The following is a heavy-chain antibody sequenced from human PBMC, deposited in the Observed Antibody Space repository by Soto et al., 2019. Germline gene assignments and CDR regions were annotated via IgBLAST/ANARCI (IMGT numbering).Heavy chain of an antibody. V-gene: IGHV3-30*18. CDR3: AKEGGRSGSYYISSSYYFDY. D-gene: IGHD1-26*01. CDR1: GFTFSSYG. CDR2: ISYDGSNT. Sequence: QVQLVESGGGVVQPGRSLRLSCAASGFTFSSYGMHWVRQAPGKGLEWVAIISYDGSNTYYADSVKGRFTISRDNSKNTPYLQMNSLRAEDTSVYYCAKEGGRSGSYYISSSYYFDYWGQGTLVTVSS. J-gene: IGHJ4*02.